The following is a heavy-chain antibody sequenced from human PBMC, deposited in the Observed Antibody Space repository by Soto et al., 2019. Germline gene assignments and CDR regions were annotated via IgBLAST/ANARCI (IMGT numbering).Heavy chain of an antibody. Sequence: QVQLVQSGAEVKKPGSSVKVSCKASGGTFRNHGISWLRQAPGQGLEWIGGFTPKFGTANYAPKFQGRVSITADESTTTASVALSNLRPEDTAVYFCARGVVSGFEFWDFDLWGRGTFITVSS. V-gene: IGHV1-69*01. D-gene: IGHD5-12*01. CDR2: FTPKFGTA. CDR1: GGTFRNHG. J-gene: IGHJ2*01. CDR3: ARGVVSGFEFWDFDL.